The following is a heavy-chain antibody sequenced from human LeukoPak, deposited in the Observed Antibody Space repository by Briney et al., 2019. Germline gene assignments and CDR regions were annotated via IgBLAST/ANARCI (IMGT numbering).Heavy chain of an antibody. CDR1: GFTFSSYW. D-gene: IGHD6-19*01. CDR3: AKDGEQWLVSWFDP. V-gene: IGHV3-7*03. CDR2: IKQDGSEK. J-gene: IGHJ5*02. Sequence: PGGSLRLSCAASGFTFSSYWMSWVRQAPGKGLEWVANIKQDGSEKHYVDSVKGRFTISRDNSKNTLYLQMNSLRAEDTAVYYCAKDGEQWLVSWFDPWGQGTLVTVSS.